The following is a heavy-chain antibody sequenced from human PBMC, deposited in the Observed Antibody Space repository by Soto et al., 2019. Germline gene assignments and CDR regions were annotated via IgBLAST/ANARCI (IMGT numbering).Heavy chain of an antibody. CDR2: IIPIFGTA. CDR3: ARYFYYYDSSGPTNWFDP. D-gene: IGHD3-22*01. CDR1: GGTFSSYA. Sequence: SVKVSCKASGGTFSSYAISWVRQAPGQGLEWMGGIIPIFGTANYAQKFQGRVTITADESTSTAYMELSSLRSEDTAVYYCARYFYYYDSSGPTNWFDPWGQGTLVTVLL. J-gene: IGHJ5*02. V-gene: IGHV1-69*13.